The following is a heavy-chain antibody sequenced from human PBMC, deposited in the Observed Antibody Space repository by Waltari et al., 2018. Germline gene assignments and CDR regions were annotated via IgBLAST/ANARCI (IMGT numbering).Heavy chain of an antibody. CDR2: INPNSGGT. J-gene: IGHJ3*02. Sequence: QVQLVQSGAEVKKPGASVKVSCKASGYTFTGYYMHGVRQAPGQGLEWMGRINPNSGGTNYAQKFQGRVTMTRDTSISTAYMELSRLRSDDTAVYYCARGASSSWYVDAFDIWGQGTMVTVSS. D-gene: IGHD6-13*01. CDR3: ARGASSSWYVDAFDI. V-gene: IGHV1-2*06. CDR1: GYTFTGYY.